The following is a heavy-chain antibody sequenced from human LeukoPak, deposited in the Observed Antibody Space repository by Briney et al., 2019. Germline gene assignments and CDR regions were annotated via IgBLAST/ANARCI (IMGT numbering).Heavy chain of an antibody. J-gene: IGHJ4*02. CDR3: ARDNRDYYGSGSYHDYFDY. V-gene: IGHV1-69*06. Sequence: ASVKVSCKASGGTFSSYAISWVRPAPGQGLEWMGGIIPIFGTANYAQKFQGRVTITADKSTSTAYMELSSLRSEDTAVYYCARDNRDYYGSGSYHDYFDYWGQGTLVTVSS. D-gene: IGHD3-10*01. CDR1: GGTFSSYA. CDR2: IIPIFGTA.